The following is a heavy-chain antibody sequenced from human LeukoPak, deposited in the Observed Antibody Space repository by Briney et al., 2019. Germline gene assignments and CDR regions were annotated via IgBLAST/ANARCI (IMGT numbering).Heavy chain of an antibody. CDR2: VSASSDI. Sequence: PGGSLRLSCAACRFTVSSYTLIWVHQAPGKGLQWVSTVSASSDIHYSDSVKGRFTISRDNSKNTLYLQMNSLRAEDTAVYYCARDSGITVGCIDYWGQGTLVTVSS. D-gene: IGHD4-23*01. CDR3: ARDSGITVGCIDY. V-gene: IGHV3-21*01. J-gene: IGHJ4*02. CDR1: RFTVSSYT.